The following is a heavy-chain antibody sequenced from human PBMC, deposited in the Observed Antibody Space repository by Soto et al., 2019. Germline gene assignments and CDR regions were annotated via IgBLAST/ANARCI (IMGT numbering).Heavy chain of an antibody. J-gene: IGHJ4*02. D-gene: IGHD3-22*01. V-gene: IGHV3-53*01. Sequence: LRLSCAASGFTVSSNYMSWVRQAPGKGLEWVSVIFTGDTTYYADSVKGRFTISRDSSKNTLYLQMNSLRAEDTAVYYCAREFYNSTDYFQYYFDYWGQGTLVTVSS. CDR1: GFTVSSNY. CDR2: IFTGDTT. CDR3: AREFYNSTDYFQYYFDY.